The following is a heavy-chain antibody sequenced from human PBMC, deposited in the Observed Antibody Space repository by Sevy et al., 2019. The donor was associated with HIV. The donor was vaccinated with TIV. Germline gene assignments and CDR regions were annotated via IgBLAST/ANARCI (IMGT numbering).Heavy chain of an antibody. V-gene: IGHV3-7*03. J-gene: IGHJ6*03. CDR3: ARDRQFSSSPSSRARTIYYYYYMDV. Sequence: GGSLRLSCAASGFTFSSYWMSWVRQAPGKGLEWVANIKQDGSEKYYVDSVKGRFTISRDNAKNSLYLQMNSLRAEDTAVYYCARDRQFSSSPSSRARTIYYYYYMDVWGKWTTVTVSS. D-gene: IGHD2-2*01. CDR1: GFTFSSYW. CDR2: IKQDGSEK.